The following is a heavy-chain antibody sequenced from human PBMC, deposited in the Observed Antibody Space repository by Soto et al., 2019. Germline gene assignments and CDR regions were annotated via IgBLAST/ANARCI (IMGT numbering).Heavy chain of an antibody. CDR3: VRDSWGFDY. J-gene: IGHJ4*02. V-gene: IGHV3-64D*06. CDR2: ISADGGTT. CDR1: GFTFSHLA. D-gene: IGHD3-16*01. Sequence: GGSLRLSCSDCGFTFSHLAMHWLRQAPGKRLEYVSVISADGGTTGYADSVKGRFTVSRDNSKNTLFLQMSSLRVDDTAVYYCVRDSWGFDYWGQGTLVTVSS.